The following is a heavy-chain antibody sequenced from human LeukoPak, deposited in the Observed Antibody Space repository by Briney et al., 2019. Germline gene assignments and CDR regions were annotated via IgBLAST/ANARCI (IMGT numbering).Heavy chain of an antibody. CDR2: IYYSGST. Sequence: PSETLSLTCTVSGGSISSYYWSWIRQPPGKGLEWIGYIYYSGSTNYNPSLKSRVTISVDTSKNQFSLKLSSVTAADTAVYYCARGRAVAAAPFDYWGQGTLVTVSS. D-gene: IGHD6-19*01. CDR3: ARGRAVAAAPFDY. V-gene: IGHV4-59*01. CDR1: GGSISSYY. J-gene: IGHJ4*02.